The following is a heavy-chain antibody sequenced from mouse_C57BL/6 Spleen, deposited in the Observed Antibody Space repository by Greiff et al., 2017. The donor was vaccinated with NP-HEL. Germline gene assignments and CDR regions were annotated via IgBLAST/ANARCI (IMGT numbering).Heavy chain of an antibody. V-gene: IGHV1-69*01. J-gene: IGHJ4*01. Sequence: QVQLQQPGAELVMPGASVKLSCKASGYTFTSYWMHWVKQRPGQGLEWIGEIDPSDSYTNYNQKFKGKSTLTVDKSSSTAYMQLSSLTSEDSAVYYCARGGAQATDYDAMDYWGQGTSVTVSS. D-gene: IGHD3-2*02. CDR3: ARGGAQATDYDAMDY. CDR2: IDPSDSYT. CDR1: GYTFTSYW.